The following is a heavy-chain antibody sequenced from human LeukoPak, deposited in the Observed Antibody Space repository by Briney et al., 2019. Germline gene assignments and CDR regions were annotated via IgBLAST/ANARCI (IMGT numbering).Heavy chain of an antibody. J-gene: IGHJ4*02. CDR1: GFTFSSYA. CDR2: ISYDGNDK. Sequence: PGGSLRLSCAASGFTFSSYAMHWVRQAPGKGLEWVAIISYDGNDKYYADSVKGRFTISRDNSKNTLYLQVNSLRAEDTAIYYCANLVTASGGYWGQGTLVTVSS. CDR3: ANLVTASGGY. D-gene: IGHD6-13*01. V-gene: IGHV3-30*04.